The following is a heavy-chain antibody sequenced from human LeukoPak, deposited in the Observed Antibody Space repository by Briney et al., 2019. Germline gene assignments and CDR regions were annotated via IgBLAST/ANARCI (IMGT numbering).Heavy chain of an antibody. D-gene: IGHD2-8*01. V-gene: IGHV3-30*04. CDR2: IQYAGSDK. CDR1: GFTFSSYA. CDR3: ARAWCTNGVCPRGYYYMDV. Sequence: PGGSLRLSCAASGFTFSSYAMTWVRQAPGKGLEWVAFIQYAGSDKYYTDSVKGRFTISRDNSMNTLYLQLNSLRSEDTAVYYCARAWCTNGVCPRGYYYMDVWGKGTTVTVSS. J-gene: IGHJ6*03.